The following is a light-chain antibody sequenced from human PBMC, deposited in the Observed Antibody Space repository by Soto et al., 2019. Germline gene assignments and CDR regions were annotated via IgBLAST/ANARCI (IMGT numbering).Light chain of an antibody. J-gene: IGKJ1*01. Sequence: AIRMTQSPSSLSASTGDRFTITCRASQGISSYLAWYQQKPGKAPKLLIYAASTLQSGVPSRFSGSGSGTDFTLTISCLQSEDFATYYCQQYYSFRTFGQGTKVEIK. CDR3: QQYYSFRT. CDR2: AAS. V-gene: IGKV1-8*01. CDR1: QGISSY.